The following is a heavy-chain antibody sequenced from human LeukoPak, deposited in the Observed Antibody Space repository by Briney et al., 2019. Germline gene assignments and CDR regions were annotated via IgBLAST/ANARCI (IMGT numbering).Heavy chain of an antibody. V-gene: IGHV4-39*01. CDR2: IYYSGST. CDR1: GGSISSSSYY. CDR3: ARTVAVAGYYYYMDV. D-gene: IGHD6-19*01. Sequence: SETLSLTCTVSGGSISSSSYYWGWIRQPPGKGLEWIGSIYYSGSTYYKPSLKSRVTISVDTSKNQFSLKLSSVTAADTAVYYCARTVAVAGYYYYMDVWGKGTTVTVSS. J-gene: IGHJ6*03.